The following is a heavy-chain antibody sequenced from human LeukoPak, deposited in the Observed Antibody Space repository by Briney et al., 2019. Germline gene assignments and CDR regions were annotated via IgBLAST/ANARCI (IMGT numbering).Heavy chain of an antibody. CDR2: ISDSGSTI. J-gene: IGHJ5*02. CDR3: ARRLGLGFGEYSNNWFDP. V-gene: IGHV3-48*03. Sequence: GGSLRLSCAASGFTFSIYEVNWVRQAPGKGLEWLSHISDSGSTIHYADSVKGRFTISRDNSQNSLYLQMNSLRAEDTAIYYCARRLGLGFGEYSNNWFDPWGQGTLVTVSS. CDR1: GFTFSIYE. D-gene: IGHD3-10*01.